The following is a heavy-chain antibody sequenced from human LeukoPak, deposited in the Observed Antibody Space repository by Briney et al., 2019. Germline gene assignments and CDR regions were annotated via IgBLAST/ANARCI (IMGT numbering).Heavy chain of an antibody. CDR1: GLTLSGYW. D-gene: IGHD1/OR15-1a*01. CDR3: STVEHF. J-gene: IGHJ4*02. Sequence: GGSLRLSCSASGLTLSGYWMHWVRQIPGKGLVWVSRIDSDGSGTSYADSVKGRFIISRDDVKNMLYLQMNSLRVEDTGLYYCSTVEHFWGQGTLVTVSS. CDR2: IDSDGSGT. V-gene: IGHV3-74*01.